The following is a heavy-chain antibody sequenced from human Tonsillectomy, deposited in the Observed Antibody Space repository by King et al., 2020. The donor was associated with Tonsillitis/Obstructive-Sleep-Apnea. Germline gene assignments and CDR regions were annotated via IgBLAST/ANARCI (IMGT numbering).Heavy chain of an antibody. Sequence: GQLVQSGAEVKKPGASVKVSCKVSGYTLTELSMHWVRQAPGKGLEWMGGFDPEDGETIYAQKFQGRVTMTEDTSTDTAYMELSSLRSEDTAVYYCATVLQYQQREADWWFDPWGQGTLVTVSS. D-gene: IGHD2-2*01. CDR1: GYTLTELS. V-gene: IGHV1-24*01. J-gene: IGHJ5*02. CDR3: ATVLQYQQREADWWFDP. CDR2: FDPEDGET.